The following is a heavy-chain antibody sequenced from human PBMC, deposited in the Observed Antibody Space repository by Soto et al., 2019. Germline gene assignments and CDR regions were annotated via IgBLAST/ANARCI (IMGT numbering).Heavy chain of an antibody. J-gene: IGHJ6*02. D-gene: IGHD6-19*01. V-gene: IGHV1-2*04. CDR1: GYTFTGYY. Sequence: GASVKVSCKASGYTFTGYYMHWGRQAPGQRPEWMGWINPNSGGTNYAQKFQGWVTMTRDTSISTAYMELSRLGSDDTAVYYCARSYSSGWLRYYYYGMDVWGQGTTVTVSS. CDR3: ARSYSSGWLRYYYYGMDV. CDR2: INPNSGGT.